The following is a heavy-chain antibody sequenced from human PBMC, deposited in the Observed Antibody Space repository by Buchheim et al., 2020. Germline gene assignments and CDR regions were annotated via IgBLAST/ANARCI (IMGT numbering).Heavy chain of an antibody. V-gene: IGHV4-31*03. Sequence: QVYLQESGPGLVKPSQTLSLTCTVSGGSISSGGYFYNWIRQHPGKGLEWIGYTYYSGATYSNPSLRSRITISLDTSKNHFSLKLSSVTAADTAIYYCATFRGLGMSYFDLWGRGTL. CDR2: TYYSGAT. CDR3: ATFRGLGMSYFDL. J-gene: IGHJ2*01. CDR1: GGSISSGGYF. D-gene: IGHD7-27*01.